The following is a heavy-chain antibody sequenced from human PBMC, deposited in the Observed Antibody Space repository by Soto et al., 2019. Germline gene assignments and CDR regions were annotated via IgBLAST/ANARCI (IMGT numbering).Heavy chain of an antibody. J-gene: IGHJ4*02. Sequence: GGSLRLSCAASGFTFSSYWMSWVRQAPGKGLEWVANIKQDGSEKYYVDSVKGRFTISRDNAKNSLYLQMNSLRAEDTAVYYCARGPAPYYYDSSSTFDYWGQGTLVTVSS. D-gene: IGHD3-22*01. CDR1: GFTFSSYW. V-gene: IGHV3-7*04. CDR3: ARGPAPYYYDSSSTFDY. CDR2: IKQDGSEK.